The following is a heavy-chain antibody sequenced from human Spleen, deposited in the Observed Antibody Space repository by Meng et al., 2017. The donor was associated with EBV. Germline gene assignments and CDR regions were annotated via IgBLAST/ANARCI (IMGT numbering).Heavy chain of an antibody. CDR3: ARESGRGYTPDF. CDR2: LIPDFGTP. Sequence: QVQVAQSGAEVKQLGSSVTVSCKASGGAFRYSAISWGRQAPGQGLEWMGGLIPDFGTPDYAPNYQDRVTITADESTSTAYMELNSLTTEDTAIYYCARESGRGYTPDFWGQGTLVTVSA. V-gene: IGHV1-69*01. D-gene: IGHD3-10*01. J-gene: IGHJ4*02. CDR1: GGAFRYSA.